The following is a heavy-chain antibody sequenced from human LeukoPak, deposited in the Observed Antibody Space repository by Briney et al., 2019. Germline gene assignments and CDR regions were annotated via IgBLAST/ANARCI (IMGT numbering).Heavy chain of an antibody. Sequence: PSETLSLTCAVSGYSISSGYYWGWIRQPPGKGLEWIGSIYHSGSTHYNPSLKSRVTISVDTSKNQFSLKLSSVTAADTAVYYCATSRYYDFRSGYYKPPNYWGQGTLVTVSS. J-gene: IGHJ4*02. CDR2: IYHSGST. CDR1: GYSISSGYY. V-gene: IGHV4-38-2*01. D-gene: IGHD3-3*01. CDR3: ATSRYYDFRSGYYKPPNY.